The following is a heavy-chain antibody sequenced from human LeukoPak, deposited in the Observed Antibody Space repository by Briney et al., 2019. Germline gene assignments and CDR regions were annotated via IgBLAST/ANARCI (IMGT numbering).Heavy chain of an antibody. D-gene: IGHD3-3*01. CDR2: INPSGGST. V-gene: IGHV1-46*01. CDR3: ARDFSIFSQGDYFDY. Sequence: ASVKVSCKASGYTFTSYYMHWVRQAPGQGLEWMGIINPSGGSTSYAQKFQGRVTMTRDMSTSTVYMELSSLRSEDTAVYYCARDFSIFSQGDYFDYWGQGTLVTVSS. CDR1: GYTFTSYY. J-gene: IGHJ4*02.